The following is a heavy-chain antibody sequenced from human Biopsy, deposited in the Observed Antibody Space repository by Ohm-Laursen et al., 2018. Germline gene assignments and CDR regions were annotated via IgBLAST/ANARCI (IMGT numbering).Heavy chain of an antibody. CDR3: ARSVGIVAAPIDY. D-gene: IGHD2-21*01. V-gene: IGHV3-11*01. CDR1: GFIFSDYY. J-gene: IGHJ4*02. CDR2: INSVGTI. Sequence: SLRLSCTASGFIFSDYYMSWIRQAPGKGLEWVSNINSVGTIYYADSVRGRFTISRDNAKNSLYLQMSSLRVEDTAVYYCARSVGIVAAPIDYWGQGTLVTVSS.